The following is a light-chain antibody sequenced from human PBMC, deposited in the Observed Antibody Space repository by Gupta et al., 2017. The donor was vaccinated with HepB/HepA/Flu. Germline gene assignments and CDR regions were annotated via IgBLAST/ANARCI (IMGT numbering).Light chain of an antibody. CDR2: ANS. V-gene: IGLV1-40*01. CDR3: QSYDSSLSGSVV. Sequence: QSVLTQPPSVSGAPGQRVTISCTGSSPNIGAGYDVHCYQPLPGTAPNLLIFANSNRPSGVPDRFSGSKSGTSASLAITGLQAEDEADYYCQSYDSSLSGSVVFGGGTKLTVL. J-gene: IGLJ2*01. CDR1: SPNIGAGYD.